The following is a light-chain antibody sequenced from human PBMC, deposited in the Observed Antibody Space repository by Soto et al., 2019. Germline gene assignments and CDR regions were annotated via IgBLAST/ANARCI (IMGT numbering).Light chain of an antibody. J-gene: IGKJ1*01. CDR2: AAS. CDR3: QKYNSVPWT. CDR1: QDINNY. V-gene: IGKV1-27*01. Sequence: DIPMTQSPSSLSASVGDRVTITCRASQDINNYLVWYQQKPGKVPKLLIYAASTLRSGVPSRFSGSGSGTDFTLTISSLQPEDVATYYCQKYNSVPWTFGQGTKVEIK.